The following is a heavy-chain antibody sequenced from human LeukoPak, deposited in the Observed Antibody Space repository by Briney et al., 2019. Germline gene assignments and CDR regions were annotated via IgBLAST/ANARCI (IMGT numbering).Heavy chain of an antibody. V-gene: IGHV4-34*01. Sequence: SETLSLTCAVYGGSFSGYYWSWIRQPPGKGLEWIGEINHSGSTNYNPSLKSRVTISVDTSKNQFSLKLSSVTAADTAVYYCARDNYYYYGMDVWGQGTTVSVSS. J-gene: IGHJ6*02. CDR3: ARDNYYYYGMDV. CDR2: INHSGST. CDR1: GGSFSGYY.